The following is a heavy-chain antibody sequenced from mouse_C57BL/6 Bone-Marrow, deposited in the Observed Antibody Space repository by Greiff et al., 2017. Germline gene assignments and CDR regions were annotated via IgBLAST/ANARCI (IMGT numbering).Heavy chain of an antibody. CDR2: IYPGDGDT. V-gene: IGHV1-82*01. Sequence: QVQLQQSGPELVKPGASVKISCKASGYAFSSSWMNWVKQRPGKGLEWIGRIYPGDGDTNYNGKFKGKATLTADKSSSTAYMQLSSLTSEDSAVYFCASRKLEFAYWCQGTLVTVSA. CDR1: GYAFSSSW. D-gene: IGHD4-1*01. CDR3: ASRKLEFAY. J-gene: IGHJ3*01.